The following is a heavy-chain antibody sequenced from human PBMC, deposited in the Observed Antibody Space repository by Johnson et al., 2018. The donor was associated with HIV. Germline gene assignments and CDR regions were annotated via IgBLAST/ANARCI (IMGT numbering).Heavy chain of an antibody. D-gene: IGHD3-3*01. Sequence: VQLVESGGGVVQPGGSLRLSCAASGITVSSNYMSWVRQAPGKGLEWVSVIYSGGSTYYADSVKGRFTISRDNSKSTLYLQMNSLRTEDTAVYYCAKDSQSPPMFGVVMPHNGFDIWGQGTVVTVSS. CDR2: IYSGGST. CDR1: GITVSSNY. V-gene: IGHV3-66*02. CDR3: AKDSQSPPMFGVVMPHNGFDI. J-gene: IGHJ3*02.